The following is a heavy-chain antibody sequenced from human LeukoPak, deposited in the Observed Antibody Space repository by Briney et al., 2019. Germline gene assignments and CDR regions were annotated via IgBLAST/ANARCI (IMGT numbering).Heavy chain of an antibody. CDR2: ISDSGGRT. CDR1: GFTLSRDD. V-gene: IGHV3-23*01. CDR3: AKRGVVIRVILVGFHKEAYYFDS. D-gene: IGHD3-22*01. J-gene: IGHJ4*02. Sequence: GGALRLSRGVCGFTLSRDDMRWVRQASRKGLEWVAGISDSGGRTNYADSVKGRFTISRDNPKNTLYLQMNSLRAEDTAVYFCAKRGVVIRVILVGFHKEAYYFDSWGQGALVTVSS.